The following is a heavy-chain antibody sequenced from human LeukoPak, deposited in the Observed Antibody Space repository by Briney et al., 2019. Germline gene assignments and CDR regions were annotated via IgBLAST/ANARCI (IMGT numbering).Heavy chain of an antibody. CDR2: IYYSGST. Sequence: SETLSLTCTVSGGSISSSSYYWGWIRQPPGKGLEWIGSIYYSGSTYYNPSLKSRVTISVDTSKNQFSLKLSSVTAADTAVYYCARQVAAAGTPIDYWGQGTLVTVSS. J-gene: IGHJ4*02. CDR1: GGSISSSSYY. V-gene: IGHV4-39*01. D-gene: IGHD6-13*01. CDR3: ARQVAAAGTPIDY.